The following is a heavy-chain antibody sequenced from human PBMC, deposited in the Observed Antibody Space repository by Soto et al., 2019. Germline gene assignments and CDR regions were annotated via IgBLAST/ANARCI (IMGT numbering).Heavy chain of an antibody. Sequence: SETLCLTCTVSGGSISSYYWSWIRQPPGKGLEWIGYIYYSGSTNYNPSLKSRVTISVDTSKGQFSPTLSSVTAADTAVYYCARFGDSGLRPDYWGQGTLVTVSS. CDR3: ARFGDSGLRPDY. D-gene: IGHD1-26*01. J-gene: IGHJ4*02. V-gene: IGHV4-59*01. CDR2: IYYSGST. CDR1: GGSISSYY.